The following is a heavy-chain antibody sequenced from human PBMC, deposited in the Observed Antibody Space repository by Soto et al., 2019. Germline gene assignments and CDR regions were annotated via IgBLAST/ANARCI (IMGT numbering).Heavy chain of an antibody. CDR2: ISSSSSYI. Sequence: EVQLVESGGGLVKPRGSLRLSCAASGFTFSSYSMNWVRQAPGKGLEWVSSISSSSSYIYYADSVKGRFTISRDNAKNSLYLQMNSLRAEDTAVYYCARGNRRFGELNFPLYYYYGMDVWGQGTTVTVSS. D-gene: IGHD3-10*01. J-gene: IGHJ6*02. CDR3: ARGNRRFGELNFPLYYYYGMDV. CDR1: GFTFSSYS. V-gene: IGHV3-21*01.